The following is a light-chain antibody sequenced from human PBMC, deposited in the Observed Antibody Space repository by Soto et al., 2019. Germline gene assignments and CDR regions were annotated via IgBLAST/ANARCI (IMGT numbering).Light chain of an antibody. CDR3: LQDYYYPLS. CDR2: AAS. CDR1: QGIGNN. J-gene: IGKJ4*01. Sequence: AIRMTQSPSSLSAFVGDRVTITCRASQGIGNNLDWYQQKPGKAPKLLINAASTLQSAVPSRFSGSGSGTDFTLTISSLQPEDFATYYCLQDYYYPLSFGGGTKVEIK. V-gene: IGKV1-6*01.